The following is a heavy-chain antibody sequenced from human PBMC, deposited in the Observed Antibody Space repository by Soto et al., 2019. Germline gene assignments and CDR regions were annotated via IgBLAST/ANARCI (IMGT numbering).Heavy chain of an antibody. CDR3: ARRPSRELGRNYGMDV. V-gene: IGHV5-10-1*01. D-gene: IGHD1-7*01. CDR1: GYSFTSYW. Sequence: LGESLKISCKGSGYSFTSYWISWVRQMPGKGLEWMGRIDPSDSYTNYSPSFQGHVTISADKSISTAYLQWSSLKASDTALYYCARRPSRELGRNYGMDVWGQGTTVTVSS. J-gene: IGHJ6*02. CDR2: IDPSDSYT.